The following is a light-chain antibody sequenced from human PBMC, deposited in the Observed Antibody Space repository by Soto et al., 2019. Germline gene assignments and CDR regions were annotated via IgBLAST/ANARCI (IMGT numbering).Light chain of an antibody. CDR2: GAS. J-gene: IGKJ1*01. Sequence: EIVLTQSPGTLSLSPGERATLSCRASQSVISTYLAWYQQKPGQAPRLLIYGASSSATGIPDRFSGSGSGTDFTLTISRPEPEDFSVYYCQQYRDSLGTFGQGTKVEIK. V-gene: IGKV3-20*01. CDR3: QQYRDSLGT. CDR1: QSVISTY.